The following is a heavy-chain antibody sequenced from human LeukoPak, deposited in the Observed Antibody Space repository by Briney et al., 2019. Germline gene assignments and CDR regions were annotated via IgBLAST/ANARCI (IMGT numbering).Heavy chain of an antibody. D-gene: IGHD6-19*01. CDR3: ARDDYSSGWYAYDY. CDR1: GYTFTSYG. J-gene: IGHJ4*02. CDR2: ISAYNGNT. Sequence: ASVKVSCKASGYTFTSYGISWVRQAPGQGLEWMGWISAYNGNTNYAQKLQGRVTMTTDTSTSTAYMELRSLRSDDTAVYYCARDDYSSGWYAYDYWGQGTLVTVSS. V-gene: IGHV1-18*01.